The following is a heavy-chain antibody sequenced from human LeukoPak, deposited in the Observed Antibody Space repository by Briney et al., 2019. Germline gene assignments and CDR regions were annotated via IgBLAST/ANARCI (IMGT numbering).Heavy chain of an antibody. V-gene: IGHV1-69*06. CDR1: GGTFSSYA. Sequence: SVKVSCKASGGTFSSYAISWVRQAPGQGLEWMGGIIPIFGTANYAQKFQGRVTITADKSTSTAYMELSSLRSEDTAVYYCASVLHYYDSSGPYGGDDAFDIWGQGTMVTVSS. D-gene: IGHD3-22*01. J-gene: IGHJ3*02. CDR3: ASVLHYYDSSGPYGGDDAFDI. CDR2: IIPIFGTA.